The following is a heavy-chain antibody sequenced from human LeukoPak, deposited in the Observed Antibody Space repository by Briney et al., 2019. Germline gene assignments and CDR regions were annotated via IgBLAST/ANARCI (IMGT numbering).Heavy chain of an antibody. CDR3: AKDPRGGYSNGYSFDY. Sequence: PGGSLRLSCAASGFTFSDFWTSWVRQAPGKGLECVASTNEAGGDKLYVDSVKGRFTISRDNSKNTLYLQMNSLRAEDTAVYYCAKDPRGGYSNGYSFDYWGQGTLVTVSS. CDR2: TNEAGGDK. V-gene: IGHV3-7*03. CDR1: GFTFSDFW. D-gene: IGHD5-18*01. J-gene: IGHJ4*02.